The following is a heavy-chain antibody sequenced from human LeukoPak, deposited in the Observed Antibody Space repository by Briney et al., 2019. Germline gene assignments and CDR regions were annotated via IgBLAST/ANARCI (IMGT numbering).Heavy chain of an antibody. CDR3: TTGNP. Sequence: GGSLRLSCATSGFTFTAASTSWVRQAPGKGLEWIGLIRSKVENETTEYAAPVKGRFSISRDDSKATLYLEMKSLKVDDTGVYYCTTGNPWGQGTLVTV. V-gene: IGHV3-15*05. J-gene: IGHJ1*01. CDR1: GFTFTAAS. CDR2: IRSKVENETT.